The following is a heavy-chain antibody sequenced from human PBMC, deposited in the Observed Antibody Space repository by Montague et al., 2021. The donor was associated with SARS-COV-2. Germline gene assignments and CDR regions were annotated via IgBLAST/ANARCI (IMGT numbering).Heavy chain of an antibody. Sequence: TLSLTCAVSGGSVSSGDYSWSWNRPSTGKGLEWNGYIYQSGSDNYNPTLKSRVTISIYTSNNQFSLNLRTVTAADTCLYDCATGTRMYGMDVWGQGTTVTVSS. CDR2: IYQSGSD. D-gene: IGHD3-10*01. V-gene: IGHV4-30-2*06. CDR3: ATGTRMYGMDV. J-gene: IGHJ6*02. CDR1: GGSVSSGDYS.